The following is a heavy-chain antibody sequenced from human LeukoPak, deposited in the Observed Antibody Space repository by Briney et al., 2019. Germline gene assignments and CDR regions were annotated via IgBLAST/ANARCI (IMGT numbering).Heavy chain of an antibody. CDR3: ARVFRILWWSGAFDI. Sequence: GGSLRLSCAASGFTFSTYSMNWVRQAPGKGLEWISYISVSRSTIYYADSVKGRFTISRDNAKNSLYLQMNSLRAEDTAVYYCARVFRILWWSGAFDIWGQGTMVTVSS. D-gene: IGHD2-21*01. J-gene: IGHJ3*02. CDR1: GFTFSTYS. V-gene: IGHV3-48*01. CDR2: ISVSRSTI.